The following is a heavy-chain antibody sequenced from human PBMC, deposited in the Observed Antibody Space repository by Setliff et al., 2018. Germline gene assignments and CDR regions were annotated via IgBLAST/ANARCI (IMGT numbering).Heavy chain of an antibody. J-gene: IGHJ4*02. CDR1: DGAFSTYY. D-gene: IGHD2-8*01. CDR3: GREVLSLVRFPAAGSHVFFDS. V-gene: IGHV4-34*01. Sequence: PSETLSLTCDVYDGAFSTYYWTWIRQPPGKGLEWIGESNHGGSTSYHPSLKSRLTLSVDTSKNQFSLQLTSVTAADTAVYYCGREVLSLVRFPAAGSHVFFDSCGQGTLVAVSS. CDR2: SNHGGST.